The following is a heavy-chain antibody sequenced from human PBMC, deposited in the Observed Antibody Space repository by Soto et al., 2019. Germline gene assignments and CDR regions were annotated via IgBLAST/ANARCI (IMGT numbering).Heavy chain of an antibody. Sequence: PSETLSLTCSVSDDSINSDKYYWGWIRQPPGKGLEWIGSIYYRGNAYYNQSLQTRVTISLDKSKSQFSLKLNSMTAADSAVYFCARLEGLATISYYFDSWGPGALVTVSS. CDR3: ARLEGLATISYYFDS. J-gene: IGHJ4*02. CDR1: DDSINSDKYY. CDR2: IYYRGNA. V-gene: IGHV4-39*01. D-gene: IGHD3-9*01.